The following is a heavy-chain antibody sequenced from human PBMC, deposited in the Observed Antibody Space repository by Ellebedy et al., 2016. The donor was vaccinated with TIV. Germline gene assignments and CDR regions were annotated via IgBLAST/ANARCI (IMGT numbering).Heavy chain of an antibody. CDR2: ISGSATSI. V-gene: IGHV3-23*01. J-gene: IGHJ4*02. CDR1: GFNFRSYA. CDR3: ASSRYLYYLGSTVFAY. D-gene: IGHD3-16*01. Sequence: PGGSLRLSCAASGFNFRSYAMSWVRQAPGKGLEWVSGISGSATSIAYADSVRGRFTISRDNSKNTLDLQMNSLSADDTAVYYCASSRYLYYLGSTVFAYWGQGTLVTVAS.